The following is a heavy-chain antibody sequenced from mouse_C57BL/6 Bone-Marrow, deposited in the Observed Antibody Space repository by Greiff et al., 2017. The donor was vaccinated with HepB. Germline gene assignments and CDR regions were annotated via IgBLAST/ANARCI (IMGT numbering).Heavy chain of an antibody. CDR3: AREGGKGGYYAIDY. CDR1: GYTFTSYG. V-gene: IGHV1-81*01. Sequence: QVHVKQSGAELARPGASVKLSCKASGYTFTSYGISWVKQRTGQGLEWIGEIYPRSGNTYYNEKFKGKATLTADKSSSTAYMELRSLTSEDSAVYVCAREGGKGGYYAIDYWGQGTAVTVSS. D-gene: IGHD1-3*01. CDR2: IYPRSGNT. J-gene: IGHJ4*01.